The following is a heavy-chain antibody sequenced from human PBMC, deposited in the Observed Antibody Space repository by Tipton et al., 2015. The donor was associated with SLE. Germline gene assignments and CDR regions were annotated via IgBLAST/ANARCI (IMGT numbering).Heavy chain of an antibody. Sequence: LRLSCTVSGGSISSYYWSWIRQPPGKGLEWIGYIYYSGSTNYNPSLKGRVTISVDTSKNQFSLKLSSVTAADTAVYYCARGGTAMAYWYFDLWGRGTLVTVSS. CDR1: GGSISSYY. CDR2: IYYSGST. V-gene: IGHV4-59*08. CDR3: ARGGTAMAYWYFDL. D-gene: IGHD5-18*01. J-gene: IGHJ2*01.